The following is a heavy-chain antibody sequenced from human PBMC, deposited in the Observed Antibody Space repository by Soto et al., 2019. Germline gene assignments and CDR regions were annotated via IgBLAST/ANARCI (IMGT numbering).Heavy chain of an antibody. CDR1: GGSFSGYY. CDR2: INHSGST. J-gene: IGHJ6*03. V-gene: IGHV4-34*01. CDR3: ARGMGPRGWSIGYYYYMDV. D-gene: IGHD6-19*01. Sequence: QVQLQQWGAGLLKPSETLSLTCAVYGGSFSGYYWSWIRQPPGKGLEWIGEINHSGSTNYNPSLTSRVTISVDTSKNQFSLKLSSVTAADTAVYYCARGMGPRGWSIGYYYYMDVWGKGTTVTVSS.